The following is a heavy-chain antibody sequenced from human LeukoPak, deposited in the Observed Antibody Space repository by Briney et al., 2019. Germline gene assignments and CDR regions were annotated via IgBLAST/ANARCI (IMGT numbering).Heavy chain of an antibody. D-gene: IGHD2-2*01. J-gene: IGHJ3*02. CDR3: ARGRSSPSDI. V-gene: IGHV3-33*01. CDR1: GFTFSSSG. CDR2: IWYDGSNK. Sequence: PGGSLRLSCAASGFTFSSSGMHWVRQAPGKGLEWVAVIWYDGSNKYYAGSVKGRFTISRDNSKNTLYLQMNSLRAEDTAVYYCARGRSSPSDIWGQGTMVTVSS.